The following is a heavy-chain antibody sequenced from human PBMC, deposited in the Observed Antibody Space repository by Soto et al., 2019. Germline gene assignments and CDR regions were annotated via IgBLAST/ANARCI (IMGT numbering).Heavy chain of an antibody. V-gene: IGHV4-31*03. D-gene: IGHD3-3*01. Sequence: SETLSLTCPFSGGYISSGGYYLSWLRQHPGKGLEWIGYIYYSGSTYYNPSLKSRVTISVDTSKNQFSLKLSSVTAADTAVYYCARASGDFGVVTSNLGYYGMDVWGQGNTVTVS. CDR1: GGYISSGGYY. CDR3: ARASGDFGVVTSNLGYYGMDV. J-gene: IGHJ6*02. CDR2: IYYSGST.